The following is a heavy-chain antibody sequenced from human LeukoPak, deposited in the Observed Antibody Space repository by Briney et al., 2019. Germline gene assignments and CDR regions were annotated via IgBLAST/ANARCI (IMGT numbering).Heavy chain of an antibody. CDR3: AGHDEGSGWYRSYIDL. D-gene: IGHD6-19*01. CDR1: GVSISSYY. CDR2: ISTSGST. J-gene: IGHJ2*01. V-gene: IGHV4-4*09. Sequence: SETLSLTCTVPGVSISSYYCSWLRQPPGKGLEWIGYISTSGSTDYSPSLKSRVTVSVDRSKNQCSLNLSSVTAADTAVYYCAGHDEGSGWYRSYIDLWGRGTLVIVSS.